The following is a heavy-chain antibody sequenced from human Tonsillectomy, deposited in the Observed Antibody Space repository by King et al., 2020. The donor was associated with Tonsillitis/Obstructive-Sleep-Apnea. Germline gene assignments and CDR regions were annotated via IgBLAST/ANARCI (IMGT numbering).Heavy chain of an antibody. D-gene: IGHD3-22*01. CDR1: GFTFNRYA. CDR2: ISYDGIDK. CDR3: ARDRRDHYDISGYPYPPWYFDY. J-gene: IGHJ4*02. Sequence: QLVQSGGGVVQPGRSLRLSCAASGFTFNRYAMHWVRQAPGKGLEWVAVISYDGIDKYYADSVKGRFSISRDNSKNMLCLQMNNLRPEDTAVYYCARDRRDHYDISGYPYPPWYFDYWGQGTLVAVSS. V-gene: IGHV3-30*01.